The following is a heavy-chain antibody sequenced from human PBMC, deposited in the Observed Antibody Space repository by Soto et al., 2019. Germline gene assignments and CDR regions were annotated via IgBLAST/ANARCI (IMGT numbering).Heavy chain of an antibody. V-gene: IGHV4-30-4*08. CDR3: AREDDGGDRDYYGLDV. D-gene: IGHD2-21*02. Sequence: PSETLSLTCTVSGGSISSDIYHWTWIRQSPGKGLEWIGYIYYSGSIFYNPSFKSRVTISVDTSKNQFPLQLRSVTAADTAVYFCAREDDGGDRDYYGLDVWGQGTTVTVSS. J-gene: IGHJ6*01. CDR1: GGSISSDIYH. CDR2: IYYSGSI.